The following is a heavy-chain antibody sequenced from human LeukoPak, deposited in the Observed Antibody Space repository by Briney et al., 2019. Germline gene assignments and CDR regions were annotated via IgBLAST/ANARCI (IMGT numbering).Heavy chain of an antibody. J-gene: IGHJ6*02. Sequence: GGSLRLSCAASGFTFDDYGMSWVRQAPGKGLEWVSGINWNGGSTGYADSVKGRFTISRDNAKNSLYLQMNSLRAEDTTMYYCAKVLTYYDILTGYSYYGMDVWGQGTTVTVSS. D-gene: IGHD3-9*01. V-gene: IGHV3-20*04. CDR1: GFTFDDYG. CDR2: INWNGGST. CDR3: AKVLTYYDILTGYSYYGMDV.